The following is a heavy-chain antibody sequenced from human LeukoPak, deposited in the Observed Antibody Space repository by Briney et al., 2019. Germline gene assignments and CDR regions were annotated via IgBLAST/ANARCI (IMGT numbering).Heavy chain of an antibody. D-gene: IGHD6-19*01. J-gene: IGHJ3*02. Sequence: PSETLSLTCTVSGGSISSGSYYWSWIRQPAGKGLEWIGRIYTSGSTNYNPSLKSRVTISVDTSKNQFSLKLSSVTAADTAVYYCARSPIAVAGTTAFDIWGQGTMVTVSS. CDR3: ARSPIAVAGTTAFDI. V-gene: IGHV4-61*02. CDR2: IYTSGST. CDR1: GGSISSGSYY.